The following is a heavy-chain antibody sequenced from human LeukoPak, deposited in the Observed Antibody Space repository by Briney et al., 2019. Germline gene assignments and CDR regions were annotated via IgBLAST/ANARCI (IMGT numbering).Heavy chain of an antibody. Sequence: PSESLSLTCTVSGGSISSYYWSWIRQPPGKGLEWIGHIYYSGRTNYNPSLKSRVTISVDTSKNQFSLKLSSVTAADTAVYYCAINYYDTGAFDIWGQGTMVTVSS. D-gene: IGHD3-22*01. CDR1: GGSISSYY. CDR2: IYYSGRT. CDR3: AINYYDTGAFDI. V-gene: IGHV4-59*01. J-gene: IGHJ3*02.